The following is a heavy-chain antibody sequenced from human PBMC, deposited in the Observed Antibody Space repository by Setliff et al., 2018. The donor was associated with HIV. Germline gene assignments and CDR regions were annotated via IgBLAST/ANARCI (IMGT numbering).Heavy chain of an antibody. CDR1: GFTFGSYA. CDR3: AKTLPTLYPPHDYYFAMDV. D-gene: IGHD2-15*01. V-gene: IGHV3-23*01. J-gene: IGHJ6*02. CDR2: ISGSGDST. Sequence: GGSLRLSCAPSGFTFGSYAMSWVRQAPGKGLEWVSVISGSGDSTFYADSLKGRFAISRDNSKNTLYLQMNSLRAEDTAVYYCAKTLPTLYPPHDYYFAMDVWGQGTTVTVSS.